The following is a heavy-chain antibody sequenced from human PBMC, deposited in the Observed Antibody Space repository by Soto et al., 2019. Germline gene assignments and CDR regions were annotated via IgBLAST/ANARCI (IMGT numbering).Heavy chain of an antibody. J-gene: IGHJ4*02. CDR1: GFTFSNYA. Sequence: EVQLSESGGGLVQPGGSLRLSCAASGFTFSNYAMTWVRQALVTGLEWVSGLNGSGGSTSSADSVKGRFAISRDNSKNTLYLQMNNLRDGDTAVYYCARGFSAGKGSPPDFWGQGSLVSVSS. V-gene: IGHV3-23*01. D-gene: IGHD3-10*01. CDR2: LNGSGGST. CDR3: ARGFSAGKGSPPDF.